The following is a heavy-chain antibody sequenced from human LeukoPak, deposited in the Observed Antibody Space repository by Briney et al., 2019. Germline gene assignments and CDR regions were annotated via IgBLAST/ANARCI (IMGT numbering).Heavy chain of an antibody. D-gene: IGHD6-19*01. J-gene: IGHJ4*02. Sequence: ASVKVSCKASGYTFSGNYIQWVRQAPGQGLEWMGWINPNSGGTTYAQNFQGRVTMTRDTSISTAYMELSRLRSDDTAVYYCARDGMTVAGTGGFDYWGQGTLVTVS. CDR3: ARDGMTVAGTGGFDY. CDR2: INPNSGGT. V-gene: IGHV1-2*02. CDR1: GYTFSGNY.